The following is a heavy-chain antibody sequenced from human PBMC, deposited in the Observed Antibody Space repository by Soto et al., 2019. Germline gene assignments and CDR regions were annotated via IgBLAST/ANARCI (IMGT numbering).Heavy chain of an antibody. D-gene: IGHD3-10*01. Sequence: GGPLRLSCESSGFTFSIYSMNWVRQAPGKGLEWVSYISSSSSTIYYADSVKGRFTISRDNAKNSLYLQMNSLRAEDTAVYYCARANYYGSPGDFDYWGQGTLVTVSS. V-gene: IGHV3-48*01. CDR1: GFTFSIYS. CDR3: ARANYYGSPGDFDY. J-gene: IGHJ4*02. CDR2: ISSSSSTI.